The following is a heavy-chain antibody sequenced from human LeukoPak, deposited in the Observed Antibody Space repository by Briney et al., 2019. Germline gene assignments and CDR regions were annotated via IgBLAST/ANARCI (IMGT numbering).Heavy chain of an antibody. V-gene: IGHV1-8*01. J-gene: IGHJ2*01. D-gene: IGHD5-24*01. CDR2: MNPNSGNT. CDR3: ARLAEMATLNSNNWDWYFDL. Sequence: ASVKVSCKASGYTFTSYDINWVRQATGQGLEWMGWMNPNSGNTGYAQKFQGRVTMTRNTSISTAYMELSSLRSEDTAVYYCARLAEMATLNSNNWDWYFDLWGRGTLVTVSS. CDR1: GYTFTSYD.